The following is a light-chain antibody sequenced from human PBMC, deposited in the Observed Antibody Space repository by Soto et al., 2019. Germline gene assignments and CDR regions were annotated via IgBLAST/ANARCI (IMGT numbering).Light chain of an antibody. J-gene: IGKJ5*01. CDR1: QSVSSSY. V-gene: IGKV3-20*01. Sequence: IVVTQSPGTLSLSPGERATLSCRASQSVSSSYLAWYQQKPGQAPRLLIYGASSRATGIPDRFSGSGSGTDFTLTISRLEPEDFAVYYCQQYGSSPRITFGQGTHWRLN. CDR3: QQYGSSPRIT. CDR2: GAS.